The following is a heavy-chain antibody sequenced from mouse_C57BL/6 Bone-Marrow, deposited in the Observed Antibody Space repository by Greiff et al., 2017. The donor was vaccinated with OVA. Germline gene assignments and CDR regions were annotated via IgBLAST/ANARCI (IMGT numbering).Heavy chain of an antibody. D-gene: IGHD2-13*01. J-gene: IGHJ2*01. V-gene: IGHV5-16*01. Sequence: EVKVVESEGGLVQPGSSMKLSCTASGFTFSDYYMAWVRQVPEKGLEWVANINYDGSSTYYLDSLKSRFIISRDNAKNILYLQMSSLKSEDTATYYCARDCDWGHFDYWGQGTTLTVSS. CDR2: INYDGSST. CDR1: GFTFSDYY. CDR3: ARDCDWGHFDY.